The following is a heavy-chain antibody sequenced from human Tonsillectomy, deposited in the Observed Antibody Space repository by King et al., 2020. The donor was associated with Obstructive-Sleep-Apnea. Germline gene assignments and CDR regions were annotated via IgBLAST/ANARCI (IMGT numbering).Heavy chain of an antibody. J-gene: IGHJ4*02. V-gene: IGHV1-18*01. CDR1: GYTFTTYA. D-gene: IGHD3-22*01. CDR2: ISAYNGNT. Sequence: QLVQSGAEVKKPGASVKVSCKASGYTFTTYAITWVRQAPGQGLEWMGWISAYNGNTNYAQKLQGRVTMTTDTSTSTAYMELRSLRSDDTAMYYFARSSGTSSGYYHDFWGQGTLVTVSS. CDR3: ARSSGTSSGYYHDF.